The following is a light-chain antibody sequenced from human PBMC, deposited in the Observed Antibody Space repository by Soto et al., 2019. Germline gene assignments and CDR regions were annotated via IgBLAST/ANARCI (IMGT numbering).Light chain of an antibody. CDR3: AAWDDSLNGWV. CDR2: SND. V-gene: IGLV1-44*01. CDR1: SSNIGSNT. Sequence: QSALTQAPSASGTPGQRVTISCSGSSSNIGSNTVTWYQQVPGTAPKLLIYSNDQRPSGVPDRFSGSKSGTSASLAIAGLQSEDEADYYCAAWDDSLNGWVFGGGTQLTVL. J-gene: IGLJ3*02.